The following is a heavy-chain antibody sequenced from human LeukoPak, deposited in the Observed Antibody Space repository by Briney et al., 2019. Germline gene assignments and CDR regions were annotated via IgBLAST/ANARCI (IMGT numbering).Heavy chain of an antibody. Sequence: GGSLRLSCAASGFTFTSYTMNWVRQAPGKGLEWVSSINPTSGYIYYSDSVKGRFIISRDNAKKSFYLQMNSLRAEDTAVYYCARFVEAHTYYFDYWGQGTLVAVSS. V-gene: IGHV3-21*01. CDR3: ARFVEAHTYYFDY. D-gene: IGHD3-10*01. CDR2: INPTSGYI. J-gene: IGHJ4*02. CDR1: GFTFTSYT.